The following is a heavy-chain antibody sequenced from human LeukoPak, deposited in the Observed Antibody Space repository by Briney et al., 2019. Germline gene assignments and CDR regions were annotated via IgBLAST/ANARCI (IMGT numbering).Heavy chain of an antibody. CDR1: GFTFSSYA. Sequence: GGSLRLSCAASGFTFSSYAMSWVRQAPGKGLEWVSAISGSGGSTYYADSVKGRFTISRDNAKNSLYLQMNSLRAEDTAVYYCARDPNLYGSGSPDAFDIWGQGTMVTVSS. CDR3: ARDPNLYGSGSPDAFDI. V-gene: IGHV3-23*01. CDR2: ISGSGGST. J-gene: IGHJ3*02. D-gene: IGHD3-10*01.